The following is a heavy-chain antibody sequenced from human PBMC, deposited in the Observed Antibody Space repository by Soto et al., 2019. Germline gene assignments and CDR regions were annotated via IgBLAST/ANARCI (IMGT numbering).Heavy chain of an antibody. CDR3: ARGGVYDFWSGYSLDY. CDR1: GYTFTSYD. V-gene: IGHV1-8*01. CDR2: MNPNSGNT. D-gene: IGHD3-3*01. J-gene: IGHJ4*02. Sequence: QVQLVQSGAEVKKPGASVKVSCKASGYTFTSYDINWVRQATGQGLEWMGWMNPNSGNTGYAQKCQGRITMTRNTSISTAYMELSSLRSEDTAVYYCARGGVYDFWSGYSLDYWGQGTLVTVSS.